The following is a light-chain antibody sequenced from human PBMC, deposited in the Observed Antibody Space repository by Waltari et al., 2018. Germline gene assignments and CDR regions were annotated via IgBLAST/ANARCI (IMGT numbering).Light chain of an antibody. CDR3: QQLNSYQWT. J-gene: IGKJ1*01. V-gene: IGKV1-9*01. Sequence: IQLTHTPSSRSASVGDSVPITCRASQGISKYLAWYQQKPGKAPKPLIYAASTLQSGVPSRFSSSRSGTDFTLTISSLQPEDFATYYCQQLNSYQWTFGQGTKVEIK. CDR2: AAS. CDR1: QGISKY.